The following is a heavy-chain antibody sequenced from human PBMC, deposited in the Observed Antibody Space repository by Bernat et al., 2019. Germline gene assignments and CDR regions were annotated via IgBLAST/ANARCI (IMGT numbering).Heavy chain of an antibody. Sequence: EVQLVETGGGLIQPGGSLRPSCAASGFIVSSNYMSWVRQAPGKGLEWVSVIYSGGSTYYADSVKGRFTIPRDNSKNTLYLQMNSLRAEDTAVYYCAGSNWNDQTVRWGQGTLVTVSS. J-gene: IGHJ4*02. CDR1: GFIVSSNY. V-gene: IGHV3-53*02. CDR2: IYSGGST. CDR3: AGSNWNDQTVR. D-gene: IGHD1-20*01.